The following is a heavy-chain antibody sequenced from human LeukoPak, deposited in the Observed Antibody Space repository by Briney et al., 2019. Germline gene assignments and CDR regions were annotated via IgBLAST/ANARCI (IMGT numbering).Heavy chain of an antibody. Sequence: GGSLGLSCAASGFTFSGYSMNWVRQAPGKGLEWVSSISTSSVYIYYADPMKGRFTISRDNARNSLYLQMDSLRAEDTAVYYCARVAPDYYDPGDYWGQGTLVTVSS. CDR3: ARVAPDYYDPGDY. CDR2: ISTSSVYI. D-gene: IGHD3-22*01. CDR1: GFTFSGYS. J-gene: IGHJ4*02. V-gene: IGHV3-21*01.